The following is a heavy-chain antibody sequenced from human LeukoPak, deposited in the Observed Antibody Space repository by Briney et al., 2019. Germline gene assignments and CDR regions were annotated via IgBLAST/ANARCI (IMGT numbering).Heavy chain of an antibody. CDR3: ARLIGLTIAAAATDY. D-gene: IGHD6-13*01. V-gene: IGHV3-21*01. CDR2: MTTTSSYM. Sequence: PGGSLRLSCAAPGFTFSDYDMSWVRQAPGKGLEWVSSMTTTSSYMYYADSVKGRFTISRDNAKNSLYLQMNSLRVEDTALYYCARLIGLTIAAAATDYWGQGALVTVSS. J-gene: IGHJ4*02. CDR1: GFTFSDYD.